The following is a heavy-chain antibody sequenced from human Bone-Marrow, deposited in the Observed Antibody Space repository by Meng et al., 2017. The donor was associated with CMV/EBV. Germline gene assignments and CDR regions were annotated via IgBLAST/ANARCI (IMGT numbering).Heavy chain of an antibody. J-gene: IGHJ6*02. CDR3: ARDCSGGSCYPHYYYGMGV. CDR1: GFTFSSYS. Sequence: GESLKISCAASGFTFSSYSMNWVRQTPQKGLEWVANIKQDGSERYYVDSVKGRFTISRDNAKNSLYLQMNSLRTEDTAIYYCARDCSGGSCYPHYYYGMGVWGQGTTVTVSS. CDR2: IKQDGSER. D-gene: IGHD2-15*01. V-gene: IGHV3-7*01.